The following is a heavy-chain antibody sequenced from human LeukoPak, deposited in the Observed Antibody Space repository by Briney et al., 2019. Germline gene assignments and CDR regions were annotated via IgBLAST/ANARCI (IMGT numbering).Heavy chain of an antibody. V-gene: IGHV3-21*01. CDR2: ISSSSSYI. CDR1: GFTFSSYS. CDR3: ARVSCGGDCYSYFDY. J-gene: IGHJ4*02. D-gene: IGHD2-21*02. Sequence: GSLRLSCAASGFTFSSYSMNWVHQAPGKGLEWVSSISSSSSYIYYADSVKGRFTISRDNAKNSLYLQMNSLRAGDTAVYYCARVSCGGDCYSYFDYWGQGTLVTVSS.